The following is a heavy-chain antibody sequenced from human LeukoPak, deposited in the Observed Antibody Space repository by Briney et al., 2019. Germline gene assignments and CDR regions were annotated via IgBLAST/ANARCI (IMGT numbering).Heavy chain of an antibody. V-gene: IGHV4-39*01. CDR3: ARHPTPSMVRGVIIATDAFDI. CDR1: GGSISSSSYY. Sequence: TSETLSLTCTVSGGSISSSSYYWGWIRQPPGKGLEWIGSIYYSGSTYYNPSLKSRVTISVDTSKNQFSLKLSSVTAADTAVYYCARHPTPSMVRGVIIATDAFDIWGQGTMVTVSS. D-gene: IGHD3-10*01. J-gene: IGHJ3*02. CDR2: IYYSGST.